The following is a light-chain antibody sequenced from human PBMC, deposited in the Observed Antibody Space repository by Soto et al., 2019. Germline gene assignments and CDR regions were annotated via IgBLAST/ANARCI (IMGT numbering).Light chain of an antibody. J-gene: IGKJ1*01. V-gene: IGKV1-8*01. CDR2: AAS. CDR3: QQYYSDPRT. Sequence: AIRMTQSPSSLSASTGDRVTITCRASQGISSYLAWYQQKPGKAPKLLIYAASTLQSGVPSRFSGSGSGTDFTPTISCLQSEDFATYYCQQYYSDPRTFGQGTKVEIK. CDR1: QGISSY.